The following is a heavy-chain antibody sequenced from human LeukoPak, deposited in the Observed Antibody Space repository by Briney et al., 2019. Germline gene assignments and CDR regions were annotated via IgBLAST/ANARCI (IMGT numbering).Heavy chain of an antibody. CDR3: ARRSVTTQYFDL. V-gene: IGHV4-39*01. CDR2: IYYSGST. Sequence: SETLSLTCTVSGGSISSSSYYWGWIRQPPGKGLEWIGSIYYSGSTYYNPSLKSRVTISVDTSKNQFSLKLSSVTAADTAVYYRARRSVTTQYFDLWGRGTLVTVSS. J-gene: IGHJ2*01. CDR1: GGSISSSSYY. D-gene: IGHD4-17*01.